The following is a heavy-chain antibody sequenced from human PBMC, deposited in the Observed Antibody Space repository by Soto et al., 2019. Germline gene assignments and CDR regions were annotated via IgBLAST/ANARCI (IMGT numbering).Heavy chain of an antibody. CDR3: ARLRVEYWVVNFAPADFDL. D-gene: IGHD2-15*01. Sequence: QVQLQESGPGLVKPSGTLSLTCAVSGGSISSSNWWSWVRQPPGKGLEWIGEIYHSGSTNYNPSLKSRVTISVDKSKTQSSLKLSSVTAADTAVYYCARLRVEYWVVNFAPADFDLWGRGTLVTVSS. CDR2: IYHSGST. CDR1: GGSISSSNW. J-gene: IGHJ2*01. V-gene: IGHV4-4*02.